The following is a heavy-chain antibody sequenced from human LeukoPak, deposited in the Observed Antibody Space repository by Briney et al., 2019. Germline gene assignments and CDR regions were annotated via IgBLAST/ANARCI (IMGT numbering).Heavy chain of an antibody. D-gene: IGHD6-6*01. Sequence: SETLSLTCAVYGGSFSGYYWSWIRQPPGKGLEWIGEINHSGSTNYNPSLKSRVTISVDTSKNQFSLKLSSVTAADTAVYYCARGGHGYSSSDDCFDYWGQGTLVTVSS. J-gene: IGHJ4*02. CDR3: ARGGHGYSSSDDCFDY. CDR2: INHSGST. V-gene: IGHV4-34*01. CDR1: GGSFSGYY.